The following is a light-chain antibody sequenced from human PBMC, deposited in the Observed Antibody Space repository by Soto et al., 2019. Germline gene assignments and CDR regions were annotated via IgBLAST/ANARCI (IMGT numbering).Light chain of an antibody. CDR1: QSISSW. CDR3: QQYNSYWT. Sequence: DIPMTQSPSTLSASVGDRVTITSRASQSISSWLAWYQQKPGKAPKLLIYKASSLESGVPSRFSGSGSGTEFTLTISSLQPDDFATYYCQQYNSYWTCGQGTKVEIK. V-gene: IGKV1-5*03. CDR2: KAS. J-gene: IGKJ1*01.